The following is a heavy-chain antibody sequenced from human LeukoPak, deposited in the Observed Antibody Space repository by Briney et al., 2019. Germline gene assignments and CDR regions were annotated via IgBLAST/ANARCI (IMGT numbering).Heavy chain of an antibody. D-gene: IGHD2/OR15-2a*01. Sequence: VASVKVSCKASGYTFTSYDINWVRQATGQGLEWMGWMNPNSGNTGYAQKFQGRVTMTRNTSISTAYMELSRLRSDDTAVYYCARETTLTGRYFYYYMDVWGKGTTVTVSS. J-gene: IGHJ6*03. CDR3: ARETTLTGRYFYYYMDV. CDR2: MNPNSGNT. V-gene: IGHV1-8*01. CDR1: GYTFTSYD.